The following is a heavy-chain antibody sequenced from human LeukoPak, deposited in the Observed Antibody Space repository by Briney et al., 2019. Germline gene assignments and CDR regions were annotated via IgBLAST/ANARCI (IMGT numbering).Heavy chain of an antibody. V-gene: IGHV4-59*01. CDR2: IYYSGST. D-gene: IGHD3-9*01. CDR1: GGSISSYY. CDR3: ARGRGFDWLLYRDHKYYFDY. J-gene: IGHJ4*02. Sequence: SETLSLTCTVSGGSISSYYWSWIRQPPGKGLEWIGYIYYSGSTNYNPSLKSRVTISVDTSKDQFSLKLSSVTAADTAVYYCARGRGFDWLLYRDHKYYFDYWGQGTLVTVSS.